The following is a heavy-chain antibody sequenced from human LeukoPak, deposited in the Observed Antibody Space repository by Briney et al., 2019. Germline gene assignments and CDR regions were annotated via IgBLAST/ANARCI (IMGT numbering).Heavy chain of an antibody. V-gene: IGHV1-69*13. CDR1: GGTFSSYA. Sequence: ASVKVSCKASGGTFSSYAISWVRQAPGQGLEWMGGIIPIFGTANYAQKFQGRVTITADESTSTAYMELSSLRSEDTAVYYCARARSAIVVVPAATYNWFDPWAREPWSPSPQ. CDR2: IIPIFGTA. D-gene: IGHD2-2*01. J-gene: IGHJ5*02. CDR3: ARARSAIVVVPAATYNWFDP.